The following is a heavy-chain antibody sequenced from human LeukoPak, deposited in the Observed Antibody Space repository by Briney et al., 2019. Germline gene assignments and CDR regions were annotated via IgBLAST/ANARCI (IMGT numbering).Heavy chain of an antibody. D-gene: IGHD1-26*01. Sequence: PSETLSLTCTVSGGSISSSGYFLGWIRQPPGKGLEWIGTIFYSGSAYYNPSLTSRVTISVDTSKNQFSLKLSSVTAADTAVYYCARHETSGVYYFDYWGQGTLVTVSS. V-gene: IGHV4-39*01. CDR3: ARHETSGVYYFDY. CDR1: GGSISSSGYF. J-gene: IGHJ4*02. CDR2: IFYSGSA.